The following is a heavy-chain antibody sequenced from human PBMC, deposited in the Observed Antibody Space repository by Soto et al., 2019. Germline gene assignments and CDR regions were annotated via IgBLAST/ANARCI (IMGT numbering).Heavy chain of an antibody. V-gene: IGHV3-23*01. CDR1: GFTFSTCV. D-gene: IGHD2-15*01. CDR2: ITGSGTGT. CDR3: AKGLINGGWYAED. J-gene: IGHJ4*02. Sequence: EVHLLESGGGLVHPGESLRLSCGASGFTFSTCVMTWVRQAPGKGLEWVSCITGSGTGTHYADSVKGRFTISRDNSKNTMYLQMNNLRVEDTGVYYCAKGLINGGWYAEDWGQGTLVTVSS.